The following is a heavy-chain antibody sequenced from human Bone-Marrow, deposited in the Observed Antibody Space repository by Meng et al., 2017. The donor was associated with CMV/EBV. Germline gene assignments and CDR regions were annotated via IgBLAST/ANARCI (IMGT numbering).Heavy chain of an antibody. J-gene: IGHJ6*02. D-gene: IGHD2-8*01. Sequence: GESLKISCAASGFTFSSYGMHWVRQAPGKGLEWVAFIRYDGSNKYYADSVKGRFTISRDNSKNTLYLQMNSLRAEDTAVYYCAKDFPGRNRVFDGHYGMDVWGQGTTVTVYS. CDR1: GFTFSSYG. V-gene: IGHV3-30*02. CDR3: AKDFPGRNRVFDGHYGMDV. CDR2: IRYDGSNK.